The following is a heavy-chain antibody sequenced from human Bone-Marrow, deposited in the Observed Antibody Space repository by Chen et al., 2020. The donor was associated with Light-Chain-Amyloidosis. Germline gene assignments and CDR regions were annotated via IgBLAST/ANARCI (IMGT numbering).Heavy chain of an antibody. V-gene: IGHV3-21*01. CDR2: ISGSSNYV. Sequence: EVQLVESGGGLVKPGGALRLSCAAPGFTFSSFGMNGVRQAPGKGLEWVSSISGSSNYVYYADSVKGRFTISRDSAKNSLYLQMNSLRAEDTAVYYCARDGYSDWNYLNYYMDVWGNGTTVTVSS. J-gene: IGHJ6*03. CDR3: ARDGYSDWNYLNYYMDV. D-gene: IGHD1-7*01. CDR1: GFTFSSFG.